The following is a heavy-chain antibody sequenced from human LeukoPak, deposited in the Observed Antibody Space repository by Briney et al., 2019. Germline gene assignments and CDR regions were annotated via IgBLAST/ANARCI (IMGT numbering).Heavy chain of an antibody. D-gene: IGHD6-13*01. CDR1: GGSISSYY. CDR2: IYTSGST. V-gene: IGHV4-4*07. Sequence: SETLSLTCTVSGGSISSYYWSWIRQPAGKGLEWIRRIYTSGSTNYNPSLKSRVTMSVDTSKNQFSLKLSSVTAADTAVYYCAREGLSSSWFYDAFDIWGQGTMVTVSS. CDR3: AREGLSSSWFYDAFDI. J-gene: IGHJ3*02.